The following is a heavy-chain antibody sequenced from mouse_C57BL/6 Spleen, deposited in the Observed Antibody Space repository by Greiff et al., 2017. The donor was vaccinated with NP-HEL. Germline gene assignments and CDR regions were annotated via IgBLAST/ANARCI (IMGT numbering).Heavy chain of an antibody. CDR1: GYAFSSSW. V-gene: IGHV1-82*01. CDR3: ARQLRLAWFAY. J-gene: IGHJ3*01. D-gene: IGHD3-2*02. Sequence: QVQLQQSGPELVKPGASVKISCKASGYAFSSSWMTWVKQRPGKGLEWIGRIYPGDGDTNYNGKFKGKATLTADKSSSTAYMQLSSLTSEDSAVYFCARQLRLAWFAYWGQGTLVTVAA. CDR2: IYPGDGDT.